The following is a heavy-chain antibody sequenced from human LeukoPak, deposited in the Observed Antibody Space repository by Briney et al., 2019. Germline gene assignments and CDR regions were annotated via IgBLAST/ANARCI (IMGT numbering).Heavy chain of an antibody. CDR2: INPNSGGT. CDR1: GYTLTGYY. D-gene: IGHD3-10*01. V-gene: IGHV1-2*02. J-gene: IGHJ4*02. Sequence: ASVKLSCKASGYTLTGYYMHWVRQAPGHGLEWMEWINPNSGGTNFAQKFQGRVTMTRDTSISTAYMELSRLRSDDTAVYYCARDRITMVRGVIVNPLGYWGQGTLVTVSS. CDR3: ARDRITMVRGVIVNPLGY.